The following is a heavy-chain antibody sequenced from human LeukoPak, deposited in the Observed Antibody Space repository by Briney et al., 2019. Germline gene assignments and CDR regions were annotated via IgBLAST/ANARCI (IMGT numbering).Heavy chain of an antibody. Sequence: PSQTLSLTCTVSGGSISSGGYYWSWIRQHPGKGLEWIGYIYYSGSTYYNPSLKSRVTISVDTSKNQFSLKLSSVTAADTAVYYCARGGFPPGYFDYWGQGTLVTVSS. CDR1: GGSISSGGYY. CDR3: ARGGFPPGYFDY. CDR2: IYYSGST. V-gene: IGHV4-31*03. J-gene: IGHJ4*02. D-gene: IGHD3-10*01.